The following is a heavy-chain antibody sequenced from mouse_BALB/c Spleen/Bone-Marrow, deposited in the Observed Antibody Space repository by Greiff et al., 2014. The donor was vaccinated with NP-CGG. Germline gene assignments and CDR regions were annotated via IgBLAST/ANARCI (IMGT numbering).Heavy chain of an antibody. Sequence: VQLQQSGAELVRPGSSVKISCKASGYAFSNYGMNWVKQRPGQGLEWIGQIYPGDAETNYNGEFEGRVTLTADKSSSTAYMQVSSLTSEDSAVYFCASVYDYGRGYAMDYWGQGTSVTVSS. CDR3: ASVYDYGRGYAMDY. J-gene: IGHJ4*01. V-gene: IGHV1-80*01. CDR1: GYAFSNYG. CDR2: IYPGDAET. D-gene: IGHD2-4*01.